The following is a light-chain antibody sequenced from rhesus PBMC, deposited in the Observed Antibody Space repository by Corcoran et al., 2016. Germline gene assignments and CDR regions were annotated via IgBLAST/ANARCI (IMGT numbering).Light chain of an antibody. J-gene: IGKJ3*01. CDR3: QQHNSYPFT. Sequence: DIQMTQSPSSLSASVGDTVTITCRASKGISNYLAWYQQKPGKAPKPLIYYASNLESGVPSRVSGSGSETDCTLTISSLQPEDFAIYYCQQHNSYPFTFGPGTKLDIK. CDR1: KGISNY. CDR2: YAS. V-gene: IGKV1S14*01.